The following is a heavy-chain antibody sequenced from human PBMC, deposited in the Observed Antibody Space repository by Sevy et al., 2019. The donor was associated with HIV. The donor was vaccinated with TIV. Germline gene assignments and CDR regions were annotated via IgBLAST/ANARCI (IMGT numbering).Heavy chain of an antibody. CDR1: GFTFSSYA. Sequence: GGSLGLSCAASGFTFSSYAMSWVRQAPGKGLEWVSAISGSGGSTYYADSVKGRFTISRDNSKNTLYLQMNSLRAEDTAVYYCAGGYSYGQEIDYWGQGTLVTVSS. CDR3: AGGYSYGQEIDY. D-gene: IGHD5-18*01. CDR2: ISGSGGST. J-gene: IGHJ4*02. V-gene: IGHV3-23*01.